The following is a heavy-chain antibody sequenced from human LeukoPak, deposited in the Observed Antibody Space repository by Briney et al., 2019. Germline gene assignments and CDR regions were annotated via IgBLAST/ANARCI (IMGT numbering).Heavy chain of an antibody. Sequence: SVKVSCKASGGTFSSYAISWVRQAPGQGLEWMGGIIPIFGTANYAQKFQGRVTITADESTSTAYMELSSLGSEDTAVYYCARTGYYDSSGYYLVDWGQGTLVTVSS. CDR1: GGTFSSYA. V-gene: IGHV1-69*13. CDR2: IIPIFGTA. D-gene: IGHD3-22*01. J-gene: IGHJ4*02. CDR3: ARTGYYDSSGYYLVD.